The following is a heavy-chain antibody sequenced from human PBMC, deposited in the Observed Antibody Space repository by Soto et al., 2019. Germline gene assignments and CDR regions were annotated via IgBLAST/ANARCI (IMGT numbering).Heavy chain of an antibody. Sequence: EVQLVESGGGLVQPGGSLRLSCVASGLTFSSYWMHWVRQAPGKGLVWVSSISNDGSSIYADPVKGRFTISRDNAKNTLYLQMNSLRAEDTAVYYCERVPIKSPQNWGEGTLVIVSP. CDR2: ISNDGSS. CDR3: ERVPIKSPQN. V-gene: IGHV3-74*01. CDR1: GLTFSSYW. J-gene: IGHJ1*01. D-gene: IGHD5-12*01.